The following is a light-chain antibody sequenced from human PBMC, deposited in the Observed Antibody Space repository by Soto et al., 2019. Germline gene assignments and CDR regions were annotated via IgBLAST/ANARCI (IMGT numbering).Light chain of an antibody. J-gene: IGLJ3*02. CDR2: GDN. Sequence: QSVLTQPPSVSGAPGQRVTVSCSGTSSNIGAGYDVHWYQQFPGTAPKLLIYGDNNRPSGVPDRFSGSKSGTSASLAISGLQSEDEADYYCAAWDDSLNGWVFGGGTKVTVL. V-gene: IGLV1-40*01. CDR1: SSNIGAGYD. CDR3: AAWDDSLNGWV.